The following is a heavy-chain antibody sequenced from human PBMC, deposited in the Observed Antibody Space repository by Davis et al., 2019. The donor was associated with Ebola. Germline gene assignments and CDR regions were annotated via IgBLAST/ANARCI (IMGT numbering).Heavy chain of an antibody. Sequence: AASVKVSCKASGYTFTGYYMHWVRQAPGQGLEWMGRINTNTGNPTYAQGFTGRFVFSLDTSVSTAYLQISSLKAEDTAVYYCARGGEVGATTGYYYYGMDVWGQGTTVTVSS. D-gene: IGHD1-26*01. CDR1: GYTFTGYY. J-gene: IGHJ6*02. CDR3: ARGGEVGATTGYYYYGMDV. V-gene: IGHV7-4-1*02. CDR2: INTNTGNP.